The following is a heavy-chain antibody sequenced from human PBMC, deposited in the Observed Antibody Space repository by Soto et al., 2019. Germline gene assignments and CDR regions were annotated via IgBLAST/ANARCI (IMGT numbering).Heavy chain of an antibody. Sequence: GGSLRLSCAASGFTFSSFWMSWVRQAPGKGLEWVANIKPDGSEKYYVDFVKGRFTISRDNAKNSLSLQMNSLGAEDTAVYYCARDTVITGTGPHPDYWGQGT. CDR1: GFTFSSFW. V-gene: IGHV3-7*01. J-gene: IGHJ4*02. CDR3: ARDTVITGTGPHPDY. D-gene: IGHD1-20*01. CDR2: IKPDGSEK.